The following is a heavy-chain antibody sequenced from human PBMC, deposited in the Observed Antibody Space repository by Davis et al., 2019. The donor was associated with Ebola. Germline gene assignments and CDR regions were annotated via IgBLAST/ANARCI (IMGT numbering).Heavy chain of an antibody. CDR2: IIPIFGTA. V-gene: IGHV1-69*06. CDR3: ARGPHSSSRREGYYYYYGMDV. J-gene: IGHJ6*02. Sequence: SVKVSCKTSGFTFTSYDINWVRQAPGQGLEWMGGIIPIFGTANYAQKFQGRVTITADKSTSTAYMELSSLRSEDTAVYYCARGPHSSSRREGYYYYYGMDVWGQGTTVTVSS. CDR1: GFTFTSYD. D-gene: IGHD6-6*01.